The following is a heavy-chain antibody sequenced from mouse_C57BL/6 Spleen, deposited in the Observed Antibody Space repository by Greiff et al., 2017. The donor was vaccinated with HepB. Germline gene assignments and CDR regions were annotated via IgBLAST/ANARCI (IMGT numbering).Heavy chain of an antibody. Sequence: QVQLKESGPELVKPGASVKISCKASGYTFTDYYINWVKQRPGQGLEWIGWIYPGSGNTKYNEKFKGKATLTVDTSSSTAYMQLSSLTSEDSAVYFCARFYYYGSSYDYFDYWGQGTTLTVSS. CDR1: GYTFTDYY. CDR3: ARFYYYGSSYDYFDY. J-gene: IGHJ2*01. V-gene: IGHV1-84*01. D-gene: IGHD1-1*01. CDR2: IYPGSGNT.